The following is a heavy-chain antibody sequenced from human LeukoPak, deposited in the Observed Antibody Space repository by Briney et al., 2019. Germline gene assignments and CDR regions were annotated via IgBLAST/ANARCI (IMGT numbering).Heavy chain of an antibody. CDR3: ARDRGSSGWLNWSDP. CDR1: GGTFSSYA. J-gene: IGHJ5*02. V-gene: IGHV1-69*04. CDR2: IIPILGIA. Sequence: SVTVSCKASGGTFSSYAISWVRQAPGQGLEWMGRIIPILGIANYAQKFQGRVTITADKSTSTAYMELSSLRSEDTAVYYCARDRGSSGWLNWSDPWGQGTLVTVSS. D-gene: IGHD6-19*01.